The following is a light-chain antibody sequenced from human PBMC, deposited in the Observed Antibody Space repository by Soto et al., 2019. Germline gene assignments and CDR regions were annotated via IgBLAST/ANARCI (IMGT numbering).Light chain of an antibody. V-gene: IGLV2-11*02. CDR3: CSYAGRYTPVV. CDR1: SRDLRGSKY. J-gene: IGLJ2*01. CDR2: DVT. Sequence: SGSPVRCGNIPHTGKSRDLRGSKYVSCYKQHQGKAPRLMIYDVTKRPLGVPDRFSGSKSGNAASLTISGLQAEDEADYYCCSYAGRYTPVVFGGGTQLTVL.